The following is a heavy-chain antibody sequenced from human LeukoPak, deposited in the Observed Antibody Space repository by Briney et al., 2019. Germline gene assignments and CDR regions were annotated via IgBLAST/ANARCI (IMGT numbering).Heavy chain of an antibody. D-gene: IGHD2-8*01. J-gene: IGHJ3*02. V-gene: IGHV3-74*01. Sequence: GGSLRLSCAASGFAFSNYWMHCVRQTPEKGLVWVSYISPDGSGTNYADSVKGRFTISRDNPKNTLYLQMNSLRAEDTAVYYCARNGVAGTFDIWGQGTMVTVSS. CDR1: GFAFSNYW. CDR2: ISPDGSGT. CDR3: ARNGVAGTFDI.